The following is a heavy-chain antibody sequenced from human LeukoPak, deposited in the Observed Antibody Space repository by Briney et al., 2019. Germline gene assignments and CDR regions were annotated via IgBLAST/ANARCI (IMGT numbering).Heavy chain of an antibody. Sequence: GASVKVSCKASGYTFTSYDINWVRQATGQGLEWMGWMNPNSGNTGYAQKFQGRVTMTRNTSISTAYMELSSLRSEDTAVYYCARGRELARLYYYYYYMDVWGKGTTVTISS. CDR1: GYTFTSYD. CDR2: MNPNSGNT. CDR3: ARGRELARLYYYYYYMDV. D-gene: IGHD1-26*01. J-gene: IGHJ6*03. V-gene: IGHV1-8*01.